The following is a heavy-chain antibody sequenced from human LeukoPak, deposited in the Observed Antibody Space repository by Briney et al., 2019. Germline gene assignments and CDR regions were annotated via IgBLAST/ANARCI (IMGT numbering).Heavy chain of an antibody. CDR3: ATWAFYHDLDV. Sequence: PGGSLRLSCAASGMNFNRYAMHWVRQPPGKGLEWVGVISADGKADHADAVKGRFTVSRDNSKDSLSLQMSSLRDEDTALYYCATWAFYHDLDVWGQGTTVIVSS. D-gene: IGHD1-26*01. CDR1: GMNFNRYA. CDR2: ISADGKA. J-gene: IGHJ6*02. V-gene: IGHV3-43*02.